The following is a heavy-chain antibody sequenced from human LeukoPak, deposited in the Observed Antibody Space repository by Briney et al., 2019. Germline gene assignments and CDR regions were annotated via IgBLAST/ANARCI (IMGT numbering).Heavy chain of an antibody. J-gene: IGHJ3*01. CDR3: ARGISAVVPRAFGL. V-gene: IGHV3-48*04. CDR2: IGSSGLII. CDR1: GFNFNNYS. Sequence: GGSLRLSCVASGFNFNNYSLNWVRQAPGKGLEWVSYIGSSGLIIYYADSVKGRLTNSRDNAKNSLFLQMSSLRAEDTAVYYCARGISAVVPRAFGLWGQGTMVTVSS. D-gene: IGHD2-15*01.